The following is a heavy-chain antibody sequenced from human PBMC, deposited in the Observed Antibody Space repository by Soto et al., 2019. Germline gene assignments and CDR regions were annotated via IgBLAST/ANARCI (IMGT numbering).Heavy chain of an antibody. CDR3: ARIGYCIGGSCSSTGY. Sequence: ASVKVSCKASGYTFTSYGINWVRQATGQGLEWMGWMNPNSGNTGYAQKFQGRVTMTRNTSISTAYMELSSLRSEDTAVYYCARIGYCIGGSCSSTGYWGQGTLGTVAS. CDR2: MNPNSGNT. CDR1: GYTFTSYG. D-gene: IGHD2-15*01. J-gene: IGHJ4*02. V-gene: IGHV1-8*01.